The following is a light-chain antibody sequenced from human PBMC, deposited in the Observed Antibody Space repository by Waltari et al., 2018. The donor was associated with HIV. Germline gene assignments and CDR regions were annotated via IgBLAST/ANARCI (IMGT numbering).Light chain of an antibody. CDR2: DAS. Sequence: DIQMTQSPSSLSASVGDRVTITCQASQDISNYLNGYQQKPGKAPKLLITDASNLDTGVPSRFSGSRSGTDFTFTISSLQPEDIETDYCQQYDNLPTFGPGTKVDIK. V-gene: IGKV1-33*01. CDR1: QDISNY. J-gene: IGKJ3*01. CDR3: QQYDNLPT.